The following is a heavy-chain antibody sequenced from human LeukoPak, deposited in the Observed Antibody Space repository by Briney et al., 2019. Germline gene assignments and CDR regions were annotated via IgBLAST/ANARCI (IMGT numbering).Heavy chain of an antibody. J-gene: IGHJ5*02. D-gene: IGHD5-18*01. Sequence: SETLSLTCTVSGGSISSSSYYWGWTRQPPGKGLEWIGSIYYSGSTYYNPSLKSRVTISVDTSKNQFSLKLSSVTAADTAVYYWARHRIQLWLRRSWFDPWGQGTLVTVSS. CDR2: IYYSGST. V-gene: IGHV4-39*01. CDR1: GGSISSSSYY. CDR3: ARHRIQLWLRRSWFDP.